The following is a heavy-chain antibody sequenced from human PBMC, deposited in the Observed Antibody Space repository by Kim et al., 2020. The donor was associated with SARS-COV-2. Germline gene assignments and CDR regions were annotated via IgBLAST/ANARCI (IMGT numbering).Heavy chain of an antibody. CDR2: ISSSGSTI. V-gene: IGHV3-11*04. J-gene: IGHJ6*02. CDR1: GFTFSDYY. Sequence: GSLRLSCAASGFTFSDYYMSWIRQAPGKGLEWVSYISSSGSTIYYADSVKGRFTISRDNAKNSLYLQMNSLRAEDTAVYYCARDLPHSGSYYLYYYYYGMDVWGQGTTVTVSS. D-gene: IGHD1-26*01. CDR3: ARDLPHSGSYYLYYYYYGMDV.